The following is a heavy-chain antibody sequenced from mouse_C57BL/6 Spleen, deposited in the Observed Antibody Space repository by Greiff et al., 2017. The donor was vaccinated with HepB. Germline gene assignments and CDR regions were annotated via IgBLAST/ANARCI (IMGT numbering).Heavy chain of an antibody. CDR1: GFSFNTYA. J-gene: IGHJ2*01. CDR2: VSSKSNYYAT. Sequence: GGGLVQPKGSLKLSCAASGFSFNTYAMNWVRQAPGKGLEWVARVSSKSNYYATYYADSVKERFTISRDDYETLLYLQMNNLKTEDTDMYYFVRNDYPDYWGQGTTLTVSS. D-gene: IGHD2-4*01. V-gene: IGHV10-1*01. CDR3: VRNDYPDY.